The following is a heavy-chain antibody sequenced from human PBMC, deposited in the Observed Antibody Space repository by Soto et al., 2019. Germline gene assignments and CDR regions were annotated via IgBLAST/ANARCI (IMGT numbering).Heavy chain of an antibody. V-gene: IGHV4-59*01. Sequence: PLETMSLTCTVSGSCISSYYLSWIRQPPGKGLEWIGYIYYSGSTNYNPSLKSRVIISVDSSKNQFSLRLNSVTAADTAVYYCTRVGGYYGDYPNFDYWGQGTLVTVSS. CDR1: GSCISSYY. CDR2: IYYSGST. D-gene: IGHD4-17*01. J-gene: IGHJ4*02. CDR3: TRVGGYYGDYPNFDY.